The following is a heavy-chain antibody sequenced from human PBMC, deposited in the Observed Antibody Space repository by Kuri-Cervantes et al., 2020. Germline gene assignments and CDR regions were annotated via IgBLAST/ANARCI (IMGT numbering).Heavy chain of an antibody. CDR2: IWYDGSNK. CDR1: GFTFSSYG. V-gene: IGHV3-33*01. CDR3: TTNRRWLQFPYYYGMDV. D-gene: IGHD5-24*01. Sequence: GGSLRLSCAASGFTFSSYGMHWVRQAPGKGLEWVAVIWYDGSNKYYADSVKGRFTISRDNAKNSLYLQMNSLRDEDTAVYYCTTNRRWLQFPYYYGMDVWGQGTTVTVSS. J-gene: IGHJ6*02.